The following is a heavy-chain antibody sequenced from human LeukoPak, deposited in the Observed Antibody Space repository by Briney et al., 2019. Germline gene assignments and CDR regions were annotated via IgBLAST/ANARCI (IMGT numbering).Heavy chain of an antibody. V-gene: IGHV4-34*01. CDR1: GGSFSGYY. J-gene: IGHJ4*02. CDR2: INHSGST. CDR3: ARGRRDGYMSLWEDY. D-gene: IGHD5-24*01. Sequence: PSETLSLTCAVYGGSFSGYYWSWIRQPPGKGLEWIGEINHSGSTNYNPSLKSRVTISVDTSKNQFSLKLSSVTAADTAVYYCARGRRDGYMSLWEDYWGQGTLVTVSS.